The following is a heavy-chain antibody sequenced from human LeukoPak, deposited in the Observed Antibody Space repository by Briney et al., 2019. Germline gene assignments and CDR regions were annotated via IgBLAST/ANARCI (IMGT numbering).Heavy chain of an antibody. CDR2: INPNSGDT. V-gene: IGHV1-2*02. D-gene: IGHD3-16*01. CDR3: ARRFYYAMDV. J-gene: IGHJ6*02. Sequence: ASVTVSFMASGYSFTDYFMQWVRQAPGQGLEWMGWINPNSGDTNYLQKFQGRVTMTRDTSISTAYMELSRLRSDDAAVYYCARRFYYAMDVWGQGTTVTVSS. CDR1: GYSFTDYF.